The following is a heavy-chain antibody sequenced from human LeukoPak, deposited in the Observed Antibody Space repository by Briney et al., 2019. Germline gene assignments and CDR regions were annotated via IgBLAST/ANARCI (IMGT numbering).Heavy chain of an antibody. D-gene: IGHD2/OR15-2a*01. V-gene: IGHV4-34*01. J-gene: IGHJ5*02. CDR1: GGAFSGYY. CDR3: ASDFEES. CDR2: INHSGST. Sequence: SETLSLTCAGYGGAFSGYYWSWIRQPPGKGLEWIGEINHSGSTNYNPSLKSRVTISVDTSKNQFSLKLSSVTAADTAVYYCASDFEESWGQGTLVTVSS.